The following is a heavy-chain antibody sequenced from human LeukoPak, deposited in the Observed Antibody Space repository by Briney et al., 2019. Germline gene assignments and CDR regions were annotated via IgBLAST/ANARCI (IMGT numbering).Heavy chain of an antibody. V-gene: IGHV4-59*01. J-gene: IGHJ2*01. CDR2: IYYSGNT. D-gene: IGHD3-22*01. CDR1: GGSISSYY. CDR3: ARDRDSSGLRDFDL. Sequence: SETLSLTCTVSGGSISSYYWSWIRQPPGKGPEWIGYIYYSGNTNYNPSLKSRVSISIDTSKNQFSLQLSSVTAADTAVYYCARDRDSSGLRDFDLWGRGTLVTVSA.